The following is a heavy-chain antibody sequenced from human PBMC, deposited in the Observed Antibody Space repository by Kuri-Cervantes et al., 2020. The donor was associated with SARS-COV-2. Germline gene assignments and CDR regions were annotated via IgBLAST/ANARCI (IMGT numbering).Heavy chain of an antibody. D-gene: IGHD6-19*01. CDR2: IYYSGST. CDR1: GGSISSSSYY. Sequence: ESLKISCTVSGGSISSSSYYWGRIRQPPGKGLEWIGSIYYSGSTNYSPSLKSRVTISVNTSKNQFSLKLSSVTAADTAVYYCARQLSSGWYPYYYGMDVWGQGTTVTVSS. J-gene: IGHJ6*02. V-gene: IGHV4-39*01. CDR3: ARQLSSGWYPYYYGMDV.